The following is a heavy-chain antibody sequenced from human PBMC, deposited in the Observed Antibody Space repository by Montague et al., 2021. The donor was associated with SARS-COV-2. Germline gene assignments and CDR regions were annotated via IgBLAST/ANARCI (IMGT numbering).Heavy chain of an antibody. CDR2: TYYRSKWYN. CDR3: ASGRMVPYSSSWTTLYYYCGMDV. D-gene: IGHD6-13*01. Sequence: CAISGDNVSSNSAAWNWIRQSPSRGLEWLGRTYYRSKWYNDYAVSVKSRITINPDTSKNQFSLQLNSVTPEDTAVYYCASGRMVPYSSSWTTLYYYCGMDVWGQGTTVTVSS. J-gene: IGHJ6*02. V-gene: IGHV6-1*01. CDR1: GDNVSSNSAA.